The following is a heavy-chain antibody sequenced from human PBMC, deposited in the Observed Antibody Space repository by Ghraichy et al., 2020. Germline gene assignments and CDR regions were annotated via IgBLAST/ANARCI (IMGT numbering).Heavy chain of an antibody. Sequence: SETLSLTCTVSGYSISSGYYWGWIRQPPGKGLEWIGSIYHSGSTYYNPSLKSRVTISVDTSKNQFSLKLSSVTAADTAVYYCARIRTYGGEEDDAFDIWGQGTMVTVSS. CDR3: ARIRTYGGEEDDAFDI. V-gene: IGHV4-38-2*02. CDR2: IYHSGST. D-gene: IGHD4-23*01. J-gene: IGHJ3*02. CDR1: GYSISSGYY.